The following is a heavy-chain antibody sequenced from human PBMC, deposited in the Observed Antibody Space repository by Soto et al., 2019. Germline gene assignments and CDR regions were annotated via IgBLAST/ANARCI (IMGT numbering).Heavy chain of an antibody. Sequence: GGSLRLSCAASGFNFGSYAMGWVRQAPGKGLEWVSGVSGSGGSPYYADSVKGRLTISKDKSKNTLYLDLNNLRPEDTAVYFCVKGKESGYRGAFDSWGQGTMVTVSS. CDR1: GFNFGSYA. V-gene: IGHV3-23*01. J-gene: IGHJ4*02. D-gene: IGHD5-18*01. CDR3: VKGKESGYRGAFDS. CDR2: VSGSGGSP.